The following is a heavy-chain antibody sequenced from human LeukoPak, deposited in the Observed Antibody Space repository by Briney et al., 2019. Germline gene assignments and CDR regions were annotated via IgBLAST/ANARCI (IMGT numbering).Heavy chain of an antibody. Sequence: WESLKVSCKGSGYSFTSYWIGWVRQMPGKGLEWMGIIYPGDSDTRYSPSFQGQVTISADKSINTAYLQWSSLKASDTAMYYCARTGDSSGYSSDAFDIWGQGTMVTVSS. CDR2: IYPGDSDT. CDR1: GYSFTSYW. CDR3: ARTGDSSGYSSDAFDI. D-gene: IGHD3-22*01. V-gene: IGHV5-51*01. J-gene: IGHJ3*02.